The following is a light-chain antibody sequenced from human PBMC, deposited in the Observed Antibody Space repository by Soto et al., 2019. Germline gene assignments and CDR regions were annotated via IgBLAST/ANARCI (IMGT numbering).Light chain of an antibody. CDR2: DAS. Sequence: DIQMTQSPSSLSASVGDRVTITCQASQDINNFLNWYRQKPGSAPKLLIYDASNLETGVPSRFSGSGSGTDFIFSISSLQPEDIATYYCQHYDNLPPLTFGGGTKVDIK. CDR3: QHYDNLPPLT. CDR1: QDINNF. J-gene: IGKJ4*01. V-gene: IGKV1-33*01.